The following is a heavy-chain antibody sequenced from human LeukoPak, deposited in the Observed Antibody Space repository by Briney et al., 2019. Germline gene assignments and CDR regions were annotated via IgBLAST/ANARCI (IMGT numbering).Heavy chain of an antibody. J-gene: IGHJ6*02. D-gene: IGHD2-15*01. V-gene: IGHV3-30*03. CDR3: ARRGSYYYYGMDV. Sequence: PGRSLRLSCAASGFTFSSYGMHWVRQAPGKGLEWVAVISYDGSNKCYADSVKGRFTISRDNSKNTLYLQMNSLRAEDTAVYYCARRGSYYYYGMDVWGQGTTVTVSS. CDR2: ISYDGSNK. CDR1: GFTFSSYG.